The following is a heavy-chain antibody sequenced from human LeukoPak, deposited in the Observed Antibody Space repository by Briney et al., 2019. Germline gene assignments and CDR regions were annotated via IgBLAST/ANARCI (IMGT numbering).Heavy chain of an antibody. CDR1: GFTFSSYE. D-gene: IGHD3-22*01. J-gene: IGHJ3*02. CDR2: ISSSGSTI. V-gene: IGHV3-48*03. CDR3: ARPNYYDSTGYYQGAFDI. Sequence: GGSLRLSCAGSGFTFSSYEMNWVRQAPGKGLEWLSYISSSGSTIYYADSVRGRFTTSRDNAKNSLYLQMNTLIDEDTAVYYCARPNYYDSTGYYQGAFDIWGQGTMVSVSS.